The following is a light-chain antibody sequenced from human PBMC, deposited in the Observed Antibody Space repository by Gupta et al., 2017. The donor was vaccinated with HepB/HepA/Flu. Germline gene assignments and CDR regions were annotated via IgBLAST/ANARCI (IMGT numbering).Light chain of an antibody. CDR2: KAS. J-gene: IGKJ3*01. CDR3: QGYTSHSRT. Sequence: DIQMTQSPSTLSASVGDKVTMTCRASQSVNSWLAWYQQKAGKAPKVLIYKASNLESGVPSRFSGSQSGTEFTLTISNLQPDDCATYYCQGYTSHSRTFGPGTKVDIK. CDR1: QSVNSW. V-gene: IGKV1-5*03.